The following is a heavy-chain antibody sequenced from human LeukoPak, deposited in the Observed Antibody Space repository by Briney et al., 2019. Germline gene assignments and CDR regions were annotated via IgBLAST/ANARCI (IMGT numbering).Heavy chain of an antibody. V-gene: IGHV3-30-3*01. CDR3: ANSWWEPGLDAFDI. CDR2: ISYDGSNK. J-gene: IGHJ3*02. CDR1: GFTFSSYA. D-gene: IGHD1-26*01. Sequence: PGGSLRLSCAASGFTFSSYAMHWVRQAPGKGLEWVAVISYDGSNKYYADSVKGRFTISRDNSKNTLYLQMNSLRAEDTAVYYCANSWWEPGLDAFDIWGQGTMVPVSS.